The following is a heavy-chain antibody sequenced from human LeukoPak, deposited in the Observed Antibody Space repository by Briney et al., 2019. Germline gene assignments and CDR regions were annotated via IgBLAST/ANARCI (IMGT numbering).Heavy chain of an antibody. J-gene: IGHJ4*02. CDR1: GESFSAYF. V-gene: IGHV4-34*01. D-gene: IGHD2-15*01. CDR2: INHRGSS. Sequence: SETLSLTCAVYGESFSAYFWNWIRQAPGKALEYIGEINHRGSSHYNPSLKTRVTLSVDTSKNQFSLKLTSVTAADTAVYFCARGSSFDGYCSAGACDAGYYDSWGQGTPVTVSS. CDR3: ARGSSFDGYCSAGACDAGYYDS.